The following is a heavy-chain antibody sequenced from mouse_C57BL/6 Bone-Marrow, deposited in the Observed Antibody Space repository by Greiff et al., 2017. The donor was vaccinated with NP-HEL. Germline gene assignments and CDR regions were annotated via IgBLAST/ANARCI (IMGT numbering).Heavy chain of an antibody. D-gene: IGHD1-1*01. CDR1: GFSLTSYG. CDR3: ARIYPAWFAY. CDR2: IWSGGST. Sequence: VQLQQSGPGLVQPSQSLSITCTVSGFSLTSYGVHWVRQSPGQGLEWLGVIWSGGSTDYNAAFISRLSISKDNSKSQVIFKMNSLQADDTAIYDCARIYPAWFAYWGQGTLVTVSA. V-gene: IGHV2-2*01. J-gene: IGHJ3*01.